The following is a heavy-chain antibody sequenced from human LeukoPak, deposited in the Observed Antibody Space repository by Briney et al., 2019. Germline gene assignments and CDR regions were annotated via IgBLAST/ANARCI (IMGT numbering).Heavy chain of an antibody. J-gene: IGHJ4*02. CDR1: GGSISSGGYY. CDR2: IYYSGST. CDR3: ARGIDESSGYYLNYFDY. Sequence: SETLSLTCTVSGGSISSGGYYWSWIRQHPGKGLEWIGYIYYSGSTYYNPSLKSRVTISVDTSKNQFSLKLSSVTAADTAVYYCARGIDESSGYYLNYFDYWGQGTVVTVSS. V-gene: IGHV4-31*03. D-gene: IGHD3-22*01.